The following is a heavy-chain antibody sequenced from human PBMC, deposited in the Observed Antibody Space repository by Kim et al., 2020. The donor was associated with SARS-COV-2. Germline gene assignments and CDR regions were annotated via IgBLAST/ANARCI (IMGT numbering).Heavy chain of an antibody. CDR3: ARDPESSTFYDFWSGYYALDH. Sequence: GGSLRLSCTASGFTFSNYWMTWVRQAPGKGLEWVATTKSDGSEKYYLDSVKGRFTITGDTAKNSLYLQMNSLRAEDTAIYYCARDPESSTFYDFWSGYYALDHWGQGTLVTVSS. J-gene: IGHJ4*02. CDR2: TKSDGSEK. CDR1: GFTFSNYW. V-gene: IGHV3-7*01. D-gene: IGHD3-3*01.